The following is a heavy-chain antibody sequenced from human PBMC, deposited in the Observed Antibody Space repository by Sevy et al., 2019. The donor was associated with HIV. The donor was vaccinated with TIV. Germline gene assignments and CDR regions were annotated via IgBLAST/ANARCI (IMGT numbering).Heavy chain of an antibody. J-gene: IGHJ4*02. Sequence: GGSLRLSCTTSGFTFSAYAMHWVRQAPGKGLEWVAIIWSDGAYQYHGDSVKGRFTISRENSKNTLYLQMNSLRVEDTAVYYCARGGYYYDNAAYYAFDSWGQGTLVTVS. CDR3: ARGGYYYDNAAYYAFDS. V-gene: IGHV3-33*01. CDR1: GFTFSAYA. CDR2: IWSDGAYQ. D-gene: IGHD3-22*01.